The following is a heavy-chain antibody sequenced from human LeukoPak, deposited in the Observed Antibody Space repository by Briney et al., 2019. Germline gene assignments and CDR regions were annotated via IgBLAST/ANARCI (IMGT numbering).Heavy chain of an antibody. V-gene: IGHV4-30-4*07. J-gene: IGHJ4*02. CDR3: ARGLAAAGTSYFDY. CDR1: GGSISSGDYS. Sequence: SQTLSLTGAVSGGSISSGDYSWSWIRQPPGKGLEWIGYIYYSGSANYSPSLKGRVTISVDTSKNQFSLKLSSVTAADTAVYYCARGLAAAGTSYFDYWGQGTLVTVSS. CDR2: IYYSGSA. D-gene: IGHD6-13*01.